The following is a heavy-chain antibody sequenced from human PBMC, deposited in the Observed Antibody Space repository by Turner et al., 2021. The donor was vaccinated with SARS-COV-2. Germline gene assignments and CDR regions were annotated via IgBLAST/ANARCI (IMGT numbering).Heavy chain of an antibody. J-gene: IGHJ5*02. D-gene: IGHD3-10*01. V-gene: IGHV3-13*04. CDR2: VGTAGNT. CDR1: GFTFSTYD. Sequence: EVQLVESGGGCVQPGASLRLPSAASGFTFSTYDMHWVRQATGKGLEWVSAVGTAGNTYYPGSVKGRFTISRENGKNSLYLQMNSLRAGDTAVYYCARAKFRGLISWFDPWGQGTLVTVSS. CDR3: ARAKFRGLISWFDP.